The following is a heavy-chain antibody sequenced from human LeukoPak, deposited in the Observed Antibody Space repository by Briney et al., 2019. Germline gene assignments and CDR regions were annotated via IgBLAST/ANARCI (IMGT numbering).Heavy chain of an antibody. V-gene: IGHV3-30*18. J-gene: IGHJ4*02. CDR3: AKDRQGDSSSWVDY. Sequence: SGGSLRLSCAASGFTFSSYGMHWVRQAPGKGLEWVAVISYDGSNKYYADSVKGRFTISRDNSKNTLYLQMNSLRAEDTAVYYCAKDRQGDSSSWVDYWGQGTLVTVSS. D-gene: IGHD6-13*01. CDR1: GFTFSSYG. CDR2: ISYDGSNK.